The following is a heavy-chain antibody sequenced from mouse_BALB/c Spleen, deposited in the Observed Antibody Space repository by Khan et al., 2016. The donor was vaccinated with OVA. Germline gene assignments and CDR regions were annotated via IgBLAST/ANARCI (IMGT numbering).Heavy chain of an antibody. CDR3: AKFTPDFYSMDY. Sequence: VQLQESGPGLVAPSQSLSITCTVSGFSLISYGVNWVRQPPGKGLEWLGVIWGDGSINYHSTLKSRLIISKDNSKRQVFLTLNSLQTDDTATYYCAKFTPDFYSMDYWGQGTSVTVSS. D-gene: IGHD1-1*01. V-gene: IGHV2-3*01. CDR2: IWGDGSI. J-gene: IGHJ4*01. CDR1: GFSLISYG.